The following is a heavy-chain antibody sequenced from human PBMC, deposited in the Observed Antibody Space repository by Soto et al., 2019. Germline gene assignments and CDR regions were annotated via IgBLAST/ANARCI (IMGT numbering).Heavy chain of an antibody. D-gene: IGHD2-2*01. CDR1: GVTFRSSA. CDR3: ARGPSSLTRFDY. V-gene: IGHV3-30-3*01. Sequence: GGALRLSLADPGVTFRSSALKLVLLAPGKGLEWVAVISFDGSNKYYADSVKGRFTISRDNSKNTLYLQMNSLRAEDTAVYFCARGPSSLTRFDYWGQGTLVTVSS. J-gene: IGHJ4*02. CDR2: ISFDGSNK.